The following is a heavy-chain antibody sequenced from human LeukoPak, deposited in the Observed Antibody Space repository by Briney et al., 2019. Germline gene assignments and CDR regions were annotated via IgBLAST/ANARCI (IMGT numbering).Heavy chain of an antibody. D-gene: IGHD6-13*01. CDR2: IYYSGST. CDR3: ARMGSSWILDY. CDR1: GGSISRSNYY. J-gene: IGHJ4*02. Sequence: SETLSLTCTVSGGSISRSNYYWGWIRQPPGKGLKWIGGIYYSGSTNYNPSLKSRVTISVDTSKNQFSLKLSSVTAADTAVYYCARMGSSWILDYWGQGTLVTVSS. V-gene: IGHV4-39*07.